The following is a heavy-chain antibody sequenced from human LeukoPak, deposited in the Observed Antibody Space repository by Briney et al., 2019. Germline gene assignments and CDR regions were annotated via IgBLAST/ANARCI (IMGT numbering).Heavy chain of an antibody. CDR2: IYNSGST. CDR1: GGSISTYY. CDR3: AKAVATAGRFGFDP. V-gene: IGHV4-59*01. J-gene: IGHJ5*02. D-gene: IGHD6-13*01. Sequence: SETLSLTCTVSGGSISTYYWSWIRQPPGKGLEWIGYIYNSGSTNYNPSLQSRVTISVDTSKNQFSLKLTSVTAADTAAYYCAKAVATAGRFGFDPWGQGTLVTVSS.